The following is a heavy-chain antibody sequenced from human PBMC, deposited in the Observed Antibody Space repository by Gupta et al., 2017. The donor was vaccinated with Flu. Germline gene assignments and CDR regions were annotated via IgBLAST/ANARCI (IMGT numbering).Heavy chain of an antibody. Sequence: QLQLQESGPGLVKPSETLSLTCTVSGGSIRSSSYYWGWIRQPPGKGLEWMGSIYYSGSTYYNPSLKSRVTISVDTSKNQFSLKLSSVTAADTAVYYCAIEGMWVGDYYYGMDVWGQGTTVTVSS. CDR3: AIEGMWVGDYYYGMDV. CDR2: IYYSGST. J-gene: IGHJ6*02. D-gene: IGHD1-26*01. CDR1: GGSIRSSSYY. V-gene: IGHV4-39*02.